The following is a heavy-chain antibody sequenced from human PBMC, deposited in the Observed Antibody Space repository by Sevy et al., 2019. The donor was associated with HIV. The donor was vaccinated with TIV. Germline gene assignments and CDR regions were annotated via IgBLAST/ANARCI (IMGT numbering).Heavy chain of an antibody. Sequence: ASEKVSCKASGRTFSSYAFSWVRQAPGQGLEWMGGIIPMFATANYVQKFQGRVTITADESTSTAYMELSSLRSEDTAIYYCARSMSWYASFDYWGQGTLVTVSS. CDR1: GRTFSSYA. CDR2: IIPMFATA. CDR3: ARSMSWYASFDY. J-gene: IGHJ4*02. D-gene: IGHD6-13*01. V-gene: IGHV1-69*13.